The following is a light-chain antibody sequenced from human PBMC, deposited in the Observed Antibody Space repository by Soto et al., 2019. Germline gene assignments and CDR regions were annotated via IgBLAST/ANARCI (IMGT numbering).Light chain of an antibody. Sequence: QSALTQPRSVSGSPGQSVTISCTGTSTDVGNYNYVSWYQQHPGKAPKLMIYDVTKRPSGVPDRFSGSKSDNTASLTISGLQAEDEADYYCCSYVGSYTVVFGSGTKLTVL. J-gene: IGLJ1*01. CDR2: DVT. CDR3: CSYVGSYTVV. V-gene: IGLV2-11*01. CDR1: STDVGNYNY.